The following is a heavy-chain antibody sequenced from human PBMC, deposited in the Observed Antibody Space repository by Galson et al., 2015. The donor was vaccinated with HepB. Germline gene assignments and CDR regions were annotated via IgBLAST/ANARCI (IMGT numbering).Heavy chain of an antibody. CDR1: GYTFTSYY. CDR2: INPSGGST. J-gene: IGHJ6*03. D-gene: IGHD2-15*01. V-gene: IGHV1-46*01. Sequence: SCKASGYTFTSYYMHWVRQAPGQGLEWMGIINPSGGSTSYAQKFQGRVTMTRDTSTSTVYMELSSLGSEDTAVYYCARGPVVAATALHYYYYMDVWGKGTTVTVSS. CDR3: ARGPVVAATALHYYYYMDV.